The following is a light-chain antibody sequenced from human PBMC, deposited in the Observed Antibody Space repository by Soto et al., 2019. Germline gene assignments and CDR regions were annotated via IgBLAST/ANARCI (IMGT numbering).Light chain of an antibody. CDR2: GAS. V-gene: IGKV3-15*01. CDR3: QRYNNWPPHT. J-gene: IGKJ2*01. Sequence: EIVMTQSPATLSVSPGESATLSCRAIQSVNTNLAWYQHKPGRAPRLLLHGASTRTTGIPATFSGSGSGTEFTLNISSLQSEDFAVYYCQRYNNWPPHTFSQGTKLQIK. CDR1: QSVNTN.